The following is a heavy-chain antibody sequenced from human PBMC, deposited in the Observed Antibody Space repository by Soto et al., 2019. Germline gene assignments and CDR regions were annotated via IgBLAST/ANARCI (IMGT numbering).Heavy chain of an antibody. CDR2: IHPGDSAT. V-gene: IGHV5-51*01. D-gene: IGHD3-3*01. Sequence: GESLKISCKGSGYSFTSHEIAWVRQMPGKGLAWMGIIHPGDSATRYSPSFQGQVTTSTDKSITTAYLPWSSLKASDTAIYYCARHVTYYGLLSGYYFDYWGQGTLVTVS. J-gene: IGHJ4*02. CDR1: GYSFTSHE. CDR3: ARHVTYYGLLSGYYFDY.